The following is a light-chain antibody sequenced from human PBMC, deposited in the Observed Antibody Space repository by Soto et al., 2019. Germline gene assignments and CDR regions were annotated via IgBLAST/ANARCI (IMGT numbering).Light chain of an antibody. CDR2: DAS. Sequence: EIVLTQSPATLSLSPGERATLSYRASQSISTSLGWYQQKPGQAPRLLIYDASKRAAGIPARFSGSGSGTDFTLTISSLEPEDFAVYYCQQRGNWFLTFGQGTRLEIK. CDR3: QQRGNWFLT. J-gene: IGKJ5*01. V-gene: IGKV3-11*01. CDR1: QSISTS.